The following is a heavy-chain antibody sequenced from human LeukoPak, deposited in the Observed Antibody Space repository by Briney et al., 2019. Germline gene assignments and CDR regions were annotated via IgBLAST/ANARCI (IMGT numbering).Heavy chain of an antibody. V-gene: IGHV1-2*02. Sequence: GASVKVSCKASGYTFTGYYMHWVRQAPGQGLEWMGWINPNSGGTNYAQKFQGRVTMTRDTSISTAYMELGRLRSDDTAVYYCARDPDHYDILTGYQYYFDYWGQGTLVTVSS. CDR1: GYTFTGYY. J-gene: IGHJ4*02. CDR2: INPNSGGT. CDR3: ARDPDHYDILTGYQYYFDY. D-gene: IGHD3-9*01.